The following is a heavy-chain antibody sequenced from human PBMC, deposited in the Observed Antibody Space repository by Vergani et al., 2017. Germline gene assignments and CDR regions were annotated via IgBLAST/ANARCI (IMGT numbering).Heavy chain of an antibody. V-gene: IGHV1-8*01. CDR2: MNPNSGNT. CDR1: GYTFTSYD. D-gene: IGHD3-3*01. CDR3: ARGTTITIFGVVNLPADY. J-gene: IGHJ4*02. Sequence: QVQLVQSGAEVKKPGASVKVSCKASGYTFTSYDINWVRQATGQWLEWMGWMNPNSGNTGYAQKFQGRVTMTRNTSISTAYMELSSLRSEDTAVYYCARGTTITIFGVVNLPADYWGQGTLVTVSS.